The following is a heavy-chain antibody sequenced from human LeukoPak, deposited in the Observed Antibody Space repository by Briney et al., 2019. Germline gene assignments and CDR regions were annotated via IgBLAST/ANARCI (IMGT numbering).Heavy chain of an antibody. V-gene: IGHV4-39*02. CDR1: GGSISSRGYY. CDR2: IYYSGST. CDR3: AREGQYSSSWSNWFDP. Sequence: PSETLSLTCTVSGGSISSRGYYWGWIRQPPGKGLQWIGNIYYSGSTYYNPSLKSRVTISVDTSKNQFSLKLSSVTAADTAVYYCAREGQYSSSWSNWFDPWGQGTLVTVSS. J-gene: IGHJ5*02. D-gene: IGHD6-13*01.